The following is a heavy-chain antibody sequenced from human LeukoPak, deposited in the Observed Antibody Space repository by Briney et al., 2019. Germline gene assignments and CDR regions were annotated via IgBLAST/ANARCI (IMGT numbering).Heavy chain of an antibody. J-gene: IGHJ6*03. CDR1: GYSISSGYY. D-gene: IGHD4-23*01. CDR2: IYYSGST. CDR3: AGGNYGGNPGYYYYMDV. Sequence: PSETLSLTCTVSGYSISSGYYWGWIRQPPGKGLEWIGSIYYSGSTYYNPSLKSRVTISVDTSKNQFSLKLSSVTAADTAVYYCAGGNYGGNPGYYYYMDVWGKGTTVTVSS. V-gene: IGHV4-38-2*02.